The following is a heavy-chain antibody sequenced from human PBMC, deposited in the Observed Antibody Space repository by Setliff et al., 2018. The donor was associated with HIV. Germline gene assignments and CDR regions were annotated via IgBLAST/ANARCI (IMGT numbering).Heavy chain of an antibody. CDR2: INWNGGSI. V-gene: IGHV3-20*04. D-gene: IGHD3-22*01. Sequence: GGSLRLSCAPSGFTVSSNYMTWVRRAPGKGLEWVAGINWNGGSISYADSVKGRFTISRDNAKDSLYLQMNSLRGEDTAVYYCAGSRGYFVKAEWGQGTLVTVSS. CDR3: AGSRGYFVKAE. CDR1: GFTVSSNY. J-gene: IGHJ4*02.